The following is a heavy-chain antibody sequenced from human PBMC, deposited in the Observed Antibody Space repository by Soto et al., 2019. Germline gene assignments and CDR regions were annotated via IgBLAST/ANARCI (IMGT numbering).Heavy chain of an antibody. D-gene: IGHD3-3*01. CDR2: ISNYNNYI. CDR1: GFTFSTYS. J-gene: IGHJ5*02. V-gene: IGHV3-21*01. Sequence: EVQLVDSGGGLVKAGGSLRLSCAASGFTFSTYSMNWVRQAPGKGLEWVSSISNYNNYIYYADSVKGRFTISRDNAKNSLYLQMNSLRAEDTAVNYCAREAVVGVIAGWFDPWGQGTLVTVSS. CDR3: AREAVVGVIAGWFDP.